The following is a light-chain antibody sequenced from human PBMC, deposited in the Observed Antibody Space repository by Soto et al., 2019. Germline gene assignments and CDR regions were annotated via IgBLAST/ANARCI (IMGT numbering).Light chain of an antibody. V-gene: IGLV2-14*01. CDR1: SSDVGGYDY. CDR2: EVS. J-gene: IGLJ1*01. CDR3: SSYRTTNTYV. Sequence: QSALTQPASVSGSPGQSITISCTGTSSDVGGYDYVSWYQQHPGKAPKLIIYEVSHRPSGVSNRFSGSKSGDTASLTISGLQADDGTDYYCSSYRTTNTYVFGTGTKVTVL.